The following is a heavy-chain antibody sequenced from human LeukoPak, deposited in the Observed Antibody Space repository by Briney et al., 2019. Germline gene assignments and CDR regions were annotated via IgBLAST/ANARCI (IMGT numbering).Heavy chain of an antibody. CDR2: IYYSGST. CDR1: GGSISSYY. Sequence: PSETLSLTCTVSGGSISSYYWSWIRQPPGKGLEWNGYIYYSGSTNYNPSLKSRVTISVDTSKNQFSLKLSSVTAADTAVYYCARDTPIAAAAPYYYYGMDVWGQGTTVTVSS. J-gene: IGHJ6*02. CDR3: ARDTPIAAAAPYYYYGMDV. V-gene: IGHV4-59*01. D-gene: IGHD6-13*01.